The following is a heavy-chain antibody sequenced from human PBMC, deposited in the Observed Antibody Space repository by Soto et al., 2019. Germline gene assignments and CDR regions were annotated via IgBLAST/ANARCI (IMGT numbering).Heavy chain of an antibody. CDR2: ISGSGGST. V-gene: IGHV3-23*01. CDR1: GFTFSSYA. D-gene: IGHD4-17*01. Sequence: EVQLLESGGGLVQPGGSLRLSCAASGFTFSSYAMSWVRQAPGKGLEWVSAISGSGGSTYYADSVKGRFTISRDNSKNTLYLQMNSLRAEDTAVYYCARDDYGGNSGYYFDYWGQGTLVTVSS. J-gene: IGHJ4*02. CDR3: ARDDYGGNSGYYFDY.